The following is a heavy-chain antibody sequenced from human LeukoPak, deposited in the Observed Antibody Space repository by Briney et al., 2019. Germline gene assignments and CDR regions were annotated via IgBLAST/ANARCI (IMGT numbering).Heavy chain of an antibody. V-gene: IGHV4-59*01. CDR3: ARGPYLGHFDY. Sequence: SETLSLTCTVSGGSISSYYWSWIRQPPGKGLEWIGYIHYSGSTNYNPSLKSRVTISVDTSKNQFSLKLSSVTAADTAVYYCARGPYLGHFDYWGQGTLVTVSS. J-gene: IGHJ4*02. D-gene: IGHD7-27*01. CDR2: IHYSGST. CDR1: GGSISSYY.